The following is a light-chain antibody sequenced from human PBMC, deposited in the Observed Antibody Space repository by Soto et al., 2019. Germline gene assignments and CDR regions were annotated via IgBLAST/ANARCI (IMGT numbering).Light chain of an antibody. Sequence: IVMTQSPATLSVSPGEGATLSCRASQSVYSNLAWYQQKPGQAPRLLIYAASTRASGIPARFSGGGSGTEFTLTISSLQSEDFAVYYCQQYNNWPPSTFGQGTKLEIK. V-gene: IGKV3-15*01. CDR3: QQYNNWPPST. CDR1: QSVYSN. J-gene: IGKJ2*01. CDR2: AAS.